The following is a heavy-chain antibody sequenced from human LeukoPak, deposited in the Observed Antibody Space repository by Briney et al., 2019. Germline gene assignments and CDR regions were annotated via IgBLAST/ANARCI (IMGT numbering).Heavy chain of an antibody. CDR3: ARGGHIVVVTAIF. D-gene: IGHD2-21*02. J-gene: IGHJ4*02. V-gene: IGHV1-2*02. CDR1: GYTFTGYY. CDR2: INPNSGGT. Sequence: ASVKVSCKASGYTFTGYYMHWVRQAPGQGLEWMGWINPNSGGTNYAQKFQGRVTMTRDTSINTAYMELSRLRSDDTAVYYCARGGHIVVVTAIFWGQGTLVTVSS.